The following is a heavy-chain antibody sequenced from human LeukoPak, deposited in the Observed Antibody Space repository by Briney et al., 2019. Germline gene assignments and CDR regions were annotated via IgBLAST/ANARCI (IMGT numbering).Heavy chain of an antibody. CDR1: GGSLSDYF. V-gene: IGHV4-34*01. D-gene: IGHD2-21*02. Sequence: SETLSLTCSVYGGSLSDYFWSWIRQSPGKGLEWIGEIDDGGNTNYNPSLMSRVIVSMEKSKKQFSLVMRSLAAADTAVYYCARFSRITWGDWGDDFDIWGQGATVIVSS. CDR2: IDDGGNT. CDR3: ARFSRITWGDWGDDFDI. J-gene: IGHJ3*02.